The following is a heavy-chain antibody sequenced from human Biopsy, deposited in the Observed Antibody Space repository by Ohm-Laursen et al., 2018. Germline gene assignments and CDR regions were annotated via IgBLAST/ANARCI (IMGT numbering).Heavy chain of an antibody. J-gene: IGHJ4*02. CDR3: ARQEFATSPLDY. CDR1: GGSISSDY. V-gene: IGHV4-59*08. D-gene: IGHD3-10*01. Sequence: SQTLSLTCTVSGGSISSDYWSWIRTPGKGLEWIGYIYYSGSTNYNPSLKSRVTISVDRSKNQFSLKLTSVTAADTAMYYCARQEFATSPLDYWGQGSLVTVSS. CDR2: IYYSGST.